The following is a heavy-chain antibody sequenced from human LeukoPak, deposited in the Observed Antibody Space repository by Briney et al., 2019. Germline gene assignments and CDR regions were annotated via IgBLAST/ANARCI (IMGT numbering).Heavy chain of an antibody. D-gene: IGHD6-13*01. V-gene: IGHV1-2*02. J-gene: IGHJ5*02. CDR1: GYTFTGYY. CDR2: INPNSGGT. Sequence: GASVKVSCKASGYTFTGYYMHWVRQAPGQGLEWMGWINPNSGGTSYAQKFQGRVTMTRDTSISTAYMELSRLRSDDTAVYYCARKARIAAAGRNWFDPWGQGTLVTVSS. CDR3: ARKARIAAAGRNWFDP.